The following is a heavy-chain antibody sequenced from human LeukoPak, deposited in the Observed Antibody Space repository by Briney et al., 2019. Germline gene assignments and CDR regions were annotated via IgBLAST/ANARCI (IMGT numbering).Heavy chain of an antibody. CDR2: SKYDGSTK. J-gene: IGHJ3*01. CDR1: GLSLSGSW. CDR3: ARSDYFHN. D-gene: IGHD2/OR15-2a*01. Sequence: GGSLRLSCEASGLSLSGSWMHWVRQAPGKGLMWVSQSKYDGSTKSYAASVRGRFTISRDNAKNTLYLHMDSLRAEDTAVYYCARSDYFHNWGQGTMVVVSA. V-gene: IGHV3-74*01.